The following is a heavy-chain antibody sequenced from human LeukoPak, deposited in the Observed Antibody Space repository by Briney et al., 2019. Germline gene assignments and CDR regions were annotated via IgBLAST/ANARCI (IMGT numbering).Heavy chain of an antibody. J-gene: IGHJ4*02. CDR2: IYHSGST. Sequence: SETLSLTCTVSGGSISSSSYYWGWIRQPPGKGLEWIGSIYHSGSTYYNPSLKSRVTISVDTSKNQFSLKLSSVTAADTAVYYCARDPVYCGGDCYGEYFDYWGQGTLVTVSS. D-gene: IGHD2-21*02. V-gene: IGHV4-39*07. CDR3: ARDPVYCGGDCYGEYFDY. CDR1: GGSISSSSYY.